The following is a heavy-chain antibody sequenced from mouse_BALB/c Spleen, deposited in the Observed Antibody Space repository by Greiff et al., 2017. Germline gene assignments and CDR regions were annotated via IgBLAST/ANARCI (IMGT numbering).Heavy chain of an antibody. V-gene: IGHV1-69*01. Sequence: QVQLQQPGAELVMPGASVKMSCKASGYTFTDYWMHWVKQRPGQGLEWIGAIDTSASYTRYNQKFKGKATLTVDESSSTAYMQLSSLTSEDSAVYYCARGKRGRFADWGQGTLVTVAA. D-gene: IGHD3-3*01. J-gene: IGHJ3*01. CDR3: ARGKRGRFAD. CDR1: GYTFTDYW. CDR2: IDTSASYT.